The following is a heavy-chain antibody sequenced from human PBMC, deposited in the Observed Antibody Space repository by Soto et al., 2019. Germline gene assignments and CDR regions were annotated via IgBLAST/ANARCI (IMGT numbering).Heavy chain of an antibody. CDR1: GGSISSGGYY. D-gene: IGHD2-15*01. J-gene: IGHJ5*02. V-gene: IGHV4-31*03. CDR3: ARAEVAATRLGPSDANNNWFDP. CDR2: IYYSGST. Sequence: SETLSLTCTVSGGSISSGGYYWSWIRQHPGKGLEWIGYIYYSGSTYYNPSLKSRVTISVDTSKNQFSLKLSSVTAADTAVYYCARAEVAATRLGPSDANNNWFDPWGQGTLVTVSS.